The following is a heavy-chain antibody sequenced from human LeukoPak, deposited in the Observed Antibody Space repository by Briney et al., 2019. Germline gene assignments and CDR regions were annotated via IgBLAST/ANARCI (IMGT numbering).Heavy chain of an antibody. Sequence: PSETLSLTCTVSGGSISSSSYYWGWIRQPPGKGLEWIGSIYYSGSTYYNPSLKSRVTISVDTSKNQFSLKLSSVTAADTAVYYCASKYYYDSSGYYPFGYWGQGTLVTVSS. CDR3: ASKYYYDSSGYYPFGY. J-gene: IGHJ4*02. CDR2: IYYSGST. D-gene: IGHD3-22*01. V-gene: IGHV4-39*07. CDR1: GGSISSSSYY.